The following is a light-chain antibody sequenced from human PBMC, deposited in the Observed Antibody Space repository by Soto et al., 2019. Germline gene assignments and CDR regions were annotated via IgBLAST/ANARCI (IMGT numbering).Light chain of an antibody. CDR2: EVS. Sequence: QSALTQPASVSGSPGQSITISCTGTSGDVGGYYYVSWYQQLPGKAPKLMISEVSNRPSGVSNRFSGSKSGNTASLTISGLQAEDEADYYCAAWDDSLSGLWVFGGGTQLTVL. CDR3: AAWDDSLSGLWV. CDR1: SGDVGGYYY. J-gene: IGLJ3*02. V-gene: IGLV2-14*01.